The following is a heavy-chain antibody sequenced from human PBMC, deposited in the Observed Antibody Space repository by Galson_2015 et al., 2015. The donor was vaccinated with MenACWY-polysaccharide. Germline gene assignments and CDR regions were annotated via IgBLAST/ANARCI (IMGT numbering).Heavy chain of an antibody. CDR3: ARVGAPTFSRNWFDL. CDR2: IYPGDSNT. J-gene: IGHJ5*02. Sequence: QSGAEVKKPGESLRISCKGSGYVFPAYWIAWVRQMPGKGLEWMGIIYPGDSNTRYSPSFRGLVTISADKSITTAYLSWSSLEASDTAIYYCARVGAPTFSRNWFDLWGQGTPVTVSS. V-gene: IGHV5-51*03. D-gene: IGHD3-9*01. CDR1: GYVFPAYW.